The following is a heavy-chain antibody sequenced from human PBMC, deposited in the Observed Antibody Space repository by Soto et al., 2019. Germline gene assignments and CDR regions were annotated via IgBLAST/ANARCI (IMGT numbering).Heavy chain of an antibody. D-gene: IGHD1-26*01. CDR2: ISGSGGST. V-gene: IGHV3-23*01. CDR1: GFTFSSSA. J-gene: IGHJ3*02. Sequence: TGGSLRLSCAASGFTFSSSAMSWVRQAPGKGLEWVSAISGSGGSTYYADSVKGRFTISRDNSKNTLYLQMNSLRAEDTAVYYCAKDPGRRSYDAFDNWGQGTMVTVSS. CDR3: AKDPGRRSYDAFDN.